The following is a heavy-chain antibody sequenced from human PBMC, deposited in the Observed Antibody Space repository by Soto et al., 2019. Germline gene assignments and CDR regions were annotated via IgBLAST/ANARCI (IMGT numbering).Heavy chain of an antibody. Sequence: PLETLSLTCTVSGGSISSYYWSWIRQPPGKGLEWIGYIYYSGSTNYNPSLKSRVTISVDTSKNQFSLKLSSVTAADTAVYYCARRGYCSGGSCPSDYYYYYMDVWGKGTTVTVSS. CDR1: GGSISSYY. CDR3: ARRGYCSGGSCPSDYYYYYMDV. CDR2: IYYSGST. D-gene: IGHD2-15*01. J-gene: IGHJ6*03. V-gene: IGHV4-59*08.